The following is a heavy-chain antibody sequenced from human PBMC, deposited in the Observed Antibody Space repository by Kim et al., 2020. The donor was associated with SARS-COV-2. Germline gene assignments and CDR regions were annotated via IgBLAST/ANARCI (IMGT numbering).Heavy chain of an antibody. V-gene: IGHV1-3*01. CDR1: GYTFTSYA. Sequence: ASVKVSCKASGYTFTSYAMHWVRQAPGQRLEWMGWINAGNGNTKYSQKFQGRVTITRDTSASTAYMELSSLRSEDTAVYYCARDLRRSGPPDWYFDLWGRGTLVTVSS. D-gene: IGHD3-10*01. J-gene: IGHJ2*01. CDR3: ARDLRRSGPPDWYFDL. CDR2: INAGNGNT.